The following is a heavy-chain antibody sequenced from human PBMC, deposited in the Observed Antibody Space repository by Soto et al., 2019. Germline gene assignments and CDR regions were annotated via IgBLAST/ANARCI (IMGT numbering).Heavy chain of an antibody. CDR3: AGNGGSYVTLIDY. CDR2: IYYSGST. D-gene: IGHD5-18*01. V-gene: IGHV4-31*03. CDR1: GGSISRGGYY. Sequence: QVQLQESGPGLVKPSQTLSLTCTVSGGSISRGGYYWSWIRQHPGKGLEWIGYIYYSGSTYYNPSLKSRVTIPVDSSTNPFSRKLSSVTAADSAVYYCAGNGGSYVTLIDYWGQGTLVTVSS. J-gene: IGHJ4*02.